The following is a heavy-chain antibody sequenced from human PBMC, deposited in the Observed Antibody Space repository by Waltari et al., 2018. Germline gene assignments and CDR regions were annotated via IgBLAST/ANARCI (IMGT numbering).Heavy chain of an antibody. CDR3: ATRSGWYEGEAFDI. D-gene: IGHD6-19*01. CDR1: GFTVSSNY. CDR2: IYSGGST. V-gene: IGHV3-53*01. Sequence: EVQLVESGGGLIQPGGSLRLSCAASGFTVSSNYMSGVRQAPGKGLGGVSVIYSGGSTYYADSVKGRFTISRDNSKNTLYLQMNSLRAEDTAVYYCATRSGWYEGEAFDIWGQGTMVTVSS. J-gene: IGHJ3*02.